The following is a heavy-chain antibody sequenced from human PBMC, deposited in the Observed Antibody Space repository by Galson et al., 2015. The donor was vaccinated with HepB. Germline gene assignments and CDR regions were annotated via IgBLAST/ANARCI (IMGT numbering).Heavy chain of an antibody. CDR1: GGTFSSYA. CDR3: ARVYGGNFAWFDP. V-gene: IGHV1-69*13. Sequence: SVKVSCKASGGTFSSYAISWVRQAPGQGLEWMGGIIPIFGTANYAQKFQGRVTITADESTSTAYMELSSLRSEDTAVYYCARVYGGNFAWFDPWGQGTLVTVSS. CDR2: IIPIFGTA. D-gene: IGHD4-23*01. J-gene: IGHJ5*02.